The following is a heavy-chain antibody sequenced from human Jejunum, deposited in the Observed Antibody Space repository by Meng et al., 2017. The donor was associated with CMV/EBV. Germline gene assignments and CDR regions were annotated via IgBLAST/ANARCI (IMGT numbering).Heavy chain of an antibody. D-gene: IGHD4-11*01. Sequence: GSGYSFTNYWIGWVRQMPGKGLECMGIIYPGDSDTKYSPSFQGQVTISVDKSINTAYLQWSSLQASDTAMYYCARSTTVTDFDSWGQGTLVTVSS. CDR3: ARSTTVTDFDS. J-gene: IGHJ4*02. CDR2: IYPGDSDT. V-gene: IGHV5-51*01. CDR1: GYSFTNYW.